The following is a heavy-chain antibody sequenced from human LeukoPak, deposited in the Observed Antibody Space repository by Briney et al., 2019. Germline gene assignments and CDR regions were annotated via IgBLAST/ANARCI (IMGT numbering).Heavy chain of an antibody. CDR3: AKDLPRTYYDSSGYPFDH. CDR2: VSYDETGK. V-gene: IGHV3-30-3*01. J-gene: IGHJ4*02. CDR1: GFTFSSYA. Sequence: GGSLRLSCAASGFTFSSYAMHWVRQAPGKGLEWVAVVSYDETGKYYADSVKGRFTISRDNSKNTLYLQMNSLRAEDTALYYCAKDLPRTYYDSSGYPFDHWGQGTLVTVSS. D-gene: IGHD3-22*01.